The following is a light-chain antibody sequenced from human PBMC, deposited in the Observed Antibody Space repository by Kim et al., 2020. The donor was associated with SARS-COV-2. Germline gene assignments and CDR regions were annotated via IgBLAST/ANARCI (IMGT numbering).Light chain of an antibody. V-gene: IGKV1-5*03. J-gene: IGKJ2*03. CDR2: KAS. CDR1: QSISSW. Sequence: DIQMTQSPSTLSASVGDRVTITCRASQSISSWLAWYQQKPGKAPKLLIYKASSLESGVPSRFSGGGSGTEFTLTISSLQPDDFATYCCQQYNSYPYSFGQGTKLEI. CDR3: QQYNSYPYS.